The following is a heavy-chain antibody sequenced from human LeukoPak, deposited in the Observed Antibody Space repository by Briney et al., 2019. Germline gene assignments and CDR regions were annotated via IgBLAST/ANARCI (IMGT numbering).Heavy chain of an antibody. D-gene: IGHD6-6*01. V-gene: IGHV3-74*01. CDR3: ARGLSGYASSLGY. CDR1: GFTFSCYW. CDR2: INSDGSST. Sequence: SGGSLRLSCAASGFTFSCYWMRWVRQAPGKGLVWVSRINSDGSSTSYADSVRGRFSISRDNAKNTLYLQMNSLRAEDTAVYYCARGLSGYASSLGYWGQGTLVTVSA. J-gene: IGHJ4*02.